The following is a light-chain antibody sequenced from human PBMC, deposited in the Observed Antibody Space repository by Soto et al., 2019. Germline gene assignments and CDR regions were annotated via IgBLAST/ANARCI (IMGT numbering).Light chain of an antibody. J-gene: IGLJ1*01. Sequence: QSVLTQPASVSGSPGQSITISCTGTSSDVGGYNYVSWYQQHPGKAPNLMIYDVSNRPSGVSNRFSGSKSGNTASLTISGLQAEDEADYYCSSYTSSSSHVFGTGTKVTV. V-gene: IGLV2-14*01. CDR3: SSYTSSSSHV. CDR1: SSDVGGYNY. CDR2: DVS.